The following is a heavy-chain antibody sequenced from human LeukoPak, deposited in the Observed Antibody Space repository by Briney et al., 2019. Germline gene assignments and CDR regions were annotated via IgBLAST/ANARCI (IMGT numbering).Heavy chain of an antibody. CDR2: INTNTGNP. D-gene: IGHD3-3*01. CDR1: GYTFTSYA. CDR3: ARVRFWSGYSAPYYYYYMDV. Sequence: ASVKVSCKASGYTFTSYAMNWVRQAPGQGLEWMGWINTNTGNPTYAQGFTGRFVFSLDTSVSTAYLQISSLKAEDTAVYYCARVRFWSGYSAPYYYYYMDVWGKGTTVTVSS. J-gene: IGHJ6*03. V-gene: IGHV7-4-1*02.